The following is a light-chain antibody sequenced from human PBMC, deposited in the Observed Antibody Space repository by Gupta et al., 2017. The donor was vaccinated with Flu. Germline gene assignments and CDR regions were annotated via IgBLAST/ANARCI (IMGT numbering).Light chain of an antibody. Sequence: LGERATINCKSSQNLLFSSNNKNYLAWYQQKLGQPPKLLIYWASTRESGVPDRFSGSGSGTDFTPTISSLQVEDVAIYYCQHYYTTLALTFGGGTKVEI. CDR2: WAS. V-gene: IGKV4-1*01. CDR1: QNLLFSSNNKNY. CDR3: QHYYTTLALT. J-gene: IGKJ4*01.